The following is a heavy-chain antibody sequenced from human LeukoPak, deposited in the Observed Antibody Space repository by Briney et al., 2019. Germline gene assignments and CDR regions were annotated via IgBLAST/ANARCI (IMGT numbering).Heavy chain of an antibody. CDR3: AREPTVSRGDAFDI. CDR1: GYTFTSYG. D-gene: IGHD4-17*01. J-gene: IGHJ3*02. CDR2: ISAYNGHT. V-gene: IGHV1-18*01. Sequence: GASVKVSCKASGYTFTSYGISWVRQAPGQGLEWMGRISAYNGHTNYAQKLQGRVTMTTDTSTSTAYMELRSLRSDDTAVYYCAREPTVSRGDAFDIWGQGTMVTVSS.